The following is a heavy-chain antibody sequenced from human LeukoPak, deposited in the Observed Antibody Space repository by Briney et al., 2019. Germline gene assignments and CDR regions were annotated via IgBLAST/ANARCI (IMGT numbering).Heavy chain of an antibody. Sequence: SETLSLTCAVYGGSFSGYYWSWIRQPPVKGLEWIGEINHSGSTNYNPSLKSRVTISVDTSKNQFSLKLSSVTAADTAVYYCAGETVNQMAAAEDYWGQGTLVTVSS. CDR2: INHSGST. V-gene: IGHV4-34*01. CDR3: AGETVNQMAAAEDY. CDR1: GGSFSGYY. J-gene: IGHJ4*02. D-gene: IGHD6-13*01.